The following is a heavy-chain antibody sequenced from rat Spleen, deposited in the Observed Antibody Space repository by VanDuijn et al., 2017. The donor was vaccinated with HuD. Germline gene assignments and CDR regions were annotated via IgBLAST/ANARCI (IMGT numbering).Heavy chain of an antibody. J-gene: IGHJ1*01. CDR2: ISTGGGNT. V-gene: IGHV5-25*01. CDR3: ARQGITIAAISTDPYWYFDF. Sequence: EVQLVESGGGLVQPGRSMKLSCAASGFTFSNYYMAWVRQAPTKGLEWVASISTGGGNTYYRDSVKGRFTISRDNAKSTLYLQMDSLRSEDTATYYCARQGITIAAISTDPYWYFDFWGPGTMVTVSS. CDR1: GFTFSNYY. D-gene: IGHD1-2*01.